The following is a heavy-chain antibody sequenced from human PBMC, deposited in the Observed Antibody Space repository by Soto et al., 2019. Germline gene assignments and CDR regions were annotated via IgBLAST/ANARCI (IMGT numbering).Heavy chain of an antibody. CDR3: ARTVGAAYYFDF. Sequence: QVQLQESGPGLVKPSETLSLTCTVSGDSMTKYYWSWIRQPAWKGLEWIGRIYTSGSTNYNPSLKSRVSMSIDTSNNHFSLNLKSVTAADTAVYYCARTVGAAYYFDFWGQGALVTVSS. CDR2: IYTSGST. CDR1: GDSMTKYY. J-gene: IGHJ4*02. D-gene: IGHD1-26*01. V-gene: IGHV4-4*07.